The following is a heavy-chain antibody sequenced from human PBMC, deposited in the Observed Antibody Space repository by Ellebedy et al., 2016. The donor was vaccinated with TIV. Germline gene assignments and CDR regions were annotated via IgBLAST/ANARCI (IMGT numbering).Heavy chain of an antibody. Sequence: SETLSLTCAVYGGSFSGSYWSWIRQPPGKGLEWIGEINHSGSTNYNPSRKSRVIISIDTSKNQFSLKLSSVTAADTAVYYCARCYYDSSGYYYGGMDVWGQGTTVIVSS. CDR3: ARCYYDSSGYYYGGMDV. V-gene: IGHV4-34*01. CDR2: INHSGST. D-gene: IGHD3-22*01. CDR1: GGSFSGSY. J-gene: IGHJ6*02.